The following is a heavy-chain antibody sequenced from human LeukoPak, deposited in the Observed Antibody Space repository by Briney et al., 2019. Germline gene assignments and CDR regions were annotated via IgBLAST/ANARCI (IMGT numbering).Heavy chain of an antibody. CDR1: GFTVSSNY. J-gene: IGHJ4*02. V-gene: IGHV3-53*01. CDR2: IHSGGNT. CDR3: ARGSRTMFGSNYFDS. D-gene: IGHD3-3*01. Sequence: PGGSLRLSCAVSGFTVSSNYMSWVRQAPGKGLEWVSLIHSGGNTDYADSLKDRVTISRDNSKNMVNLQINSLRPEDTAVYYCARGSRTMFGSNYFDSWGQGTLVTVSS.